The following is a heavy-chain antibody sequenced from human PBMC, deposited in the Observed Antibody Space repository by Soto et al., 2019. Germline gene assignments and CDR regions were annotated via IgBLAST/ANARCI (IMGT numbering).Heavy chain of an antibody. D-gene: IGHD2-2*01. CDR1: GYTFTGYY. V-gene: IGHV1-2*02. J-gene: IGHJ5*02. Sequence: ASVKVSCKASGYTFTGYYMHWVRQAPGQGLEWMGWINPNSGGTNYAQKFQGRVTMTRDTSISTAYMELSRLRSDDTAVYYCARELGYCSSTSCPFDPWGQGTLVTVSS. CDR2: INPNSGGT. CDR3: ARELGYCSSTSCPFDP.